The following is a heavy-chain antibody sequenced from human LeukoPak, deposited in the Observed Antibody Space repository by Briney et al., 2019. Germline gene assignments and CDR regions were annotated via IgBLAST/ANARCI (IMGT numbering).Heavy chain of an antibody. V-gene: IGHV4-59*01. J-gene: IGHJ4*02. D-gene: IGHD1-26*01. Sequence: SETLSLTCAVYGGSFSSYYWTWIRQPPGKVLEWIGYIYYSGSTNYNPSLKSRVTISVDTSKNQFSLKLTSVTAADTAVYYCARGVNSGYFDYCGQGTLVTVSS. CDR1: GGSFSSYY. CDR2: IYYSGST. CDR3: ARGVNSGYFDY.